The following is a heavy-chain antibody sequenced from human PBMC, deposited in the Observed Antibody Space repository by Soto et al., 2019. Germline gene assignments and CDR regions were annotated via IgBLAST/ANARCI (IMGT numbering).Heavy chain of an antibody. CDR3: ARDRIPDALEI. J-gene: IGHJ3*02. Sequence: QVHLVQSGAEVKKPGASVKVSCKASRDTLTGYYMHCVRQAPGQGLEWMGWINPNSGGPNYAQKFQGRVTMTRNTSISTDYMELSRLISDDTAVYYCARDRIPDALEIWGQGTMVTVSS. CDR1: RDTLTGYY. V-gene: IGHV1-2*02. CDR2: INPNSGGP.